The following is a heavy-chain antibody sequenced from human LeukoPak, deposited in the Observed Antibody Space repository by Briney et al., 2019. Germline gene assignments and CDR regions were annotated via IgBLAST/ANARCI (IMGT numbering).Heavy chain of an antibody. CDR1: GGSISNFY. V-gene: IGHV4-59*12. J-gene: IGHJ4*02. CDR3: ARLPDYYSRHGAPG. Sequence: SETLSLTCTVSGGSISNFYWNWIRQPPGKGLEWIGYIYYSGSTNYNPSLKSRVTISIDTSKNQFSLKLSSVTAADTAVYYCARLPDYYSRHGAPGWGQGTLVTVSS. D-gene: IGHD3-10*01. CDR2: IYYSGST.